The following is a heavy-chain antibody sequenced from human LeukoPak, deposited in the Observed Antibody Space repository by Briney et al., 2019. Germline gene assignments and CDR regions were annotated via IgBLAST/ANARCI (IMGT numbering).Heavy chain of an antibody. CDR1: GYTFSSHD. J-gene: IGHJ4*02. D-gene: IGHD1-26*01. Sequence: ASVKVSCKAFGYTFSSHDINWVRQATGQRLEWMGWINPNSGGTNYAQKFQGRVTMTRDTSISTAYMELSRLRSDDTAVYYCARELIDGGRRELLLDYWGQGTLVTVSS. V-gene: IGHV1-2*02. CDR2: INPNSGGT. CDR3: ARELIDGGRRELLLDY.